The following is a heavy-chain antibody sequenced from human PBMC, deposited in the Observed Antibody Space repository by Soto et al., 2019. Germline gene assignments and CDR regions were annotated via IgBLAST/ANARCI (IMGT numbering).Heavy chain of an antibody. CDR1: GYSFTSYW. CDR2: IYPGDSDT. Sequence: GESLKISCKGSGYSFTSYWIGWVRQMPGKGLEWMGIIYPGDSDTRYSPSFQGQVTISADKSISTAYLQWSSLKASDTAMYYCARHDGFEGSPSNYYYYGMDVWGQGTTVTVSS. J-gene: IGHJ6*02. D-gene: IGHD2-15*01. CDR3: ARHDGFEGSPSNYYYYGMDV. V-gene: IGHV5-51*01.